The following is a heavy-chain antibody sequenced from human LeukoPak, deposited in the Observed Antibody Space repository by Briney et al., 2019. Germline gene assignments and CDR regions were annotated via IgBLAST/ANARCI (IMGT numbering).Heavy chain of an antibody. V-gene: IGHV1-2*02. CDR3: ANLTDLTIFGVVLISGFFDY. D-gene: IGHD3-3*01. CDR2: INPNSGAT. CDR1: GYTFSGYY. Sequence: ASVKVSCKASGYTFSGYYMHWVRQAPGQGLEWMGWINPNSGATNYTQNFQGRVTMTRDTSIRTAYMELSRLRSDDTAVYYCANLTDLTIFGVVLISGFFDYWGQGTLVTVSS. J-gene: IGHJ4*02.